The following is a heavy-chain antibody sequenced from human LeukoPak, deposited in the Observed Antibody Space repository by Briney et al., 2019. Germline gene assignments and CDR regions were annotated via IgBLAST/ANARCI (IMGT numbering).Heavy chain of an antibody. CDR3: ARDKLSLGYCSGGSCPRPYNWFDP. J-gene: IGHJ5*02. CDR2: ISAYNGNT. D-gene: IGHD2-15*01. Sequence: ASVKVSCKASGYTFTSYGISWVRQAPGQGLEWMGWISAYNGNTNYAQKLQGRVTMTTDTSTSIAYMELRSLRSDDTAVYYCARDKLSLGYCSGGSCPRPYNWFDPWGQGTLVTVSS. V-gene: IGHV1-18*01. CDR1: GYTFTSYG.